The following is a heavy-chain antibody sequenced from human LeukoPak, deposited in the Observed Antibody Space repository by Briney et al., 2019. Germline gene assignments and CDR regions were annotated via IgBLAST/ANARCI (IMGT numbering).Heavy chain of an antibody. V-gene: IGHV3-30*09. Sequence: GGSLCPSRAASGFTFTNYAIHWVRQAPGKGLEWVAALSDDGSNKYYSDSVKGRFAISRDNSKNTLYLQMNSLRAEDTAVYYCVLGHYYGVCAYWGQGSLVTVSS. D-gene: IGHD3-10*01. CDR1: GFTFTNYA. J-gene: IGHJ4*02. CDR2: LSDDGSNK. CDR3: VLGHYYGVCAY.